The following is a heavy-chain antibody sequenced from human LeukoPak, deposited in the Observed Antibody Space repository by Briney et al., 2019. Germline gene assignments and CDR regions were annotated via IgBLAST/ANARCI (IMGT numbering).Heavy chain of an antibody. CDR3: ARKREYSSSWY. V-gene: IGHV4-34*01. J-gene: IGHJ4*02. D-gene: IGHD6-13*01. Sequence: SETLSLTCAVYGGSFSGYYWSWIRQPPGKGLEWIGEINHSGSTNYNPSLKSRVTISVDTSKNQFSLKLSSVTAADTAVYYCARKREYSSSWYWGQGTLVTVSS. CDR1: GGSFSGYY. CDR2: INHSGST.